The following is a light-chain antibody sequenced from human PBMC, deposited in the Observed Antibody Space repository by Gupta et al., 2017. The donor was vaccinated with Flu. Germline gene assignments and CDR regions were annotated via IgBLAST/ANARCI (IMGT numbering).Light chain of an antibody. V-gene: IGKV1-5*03. J-gene: IGKJ1*01. CDR2: KAS. CDR3: QQYSIYPWT. Sequence: PSPRSASVGDRVSITCRASQSSSSWLAWYQQKPGKAPNLLIYKASNLESGVPSRFSGSGSGTEFTLTISSLQPDDFATYSCQQYSIYPWTFGQGTKVEIK. CDR1: QSSSSW.